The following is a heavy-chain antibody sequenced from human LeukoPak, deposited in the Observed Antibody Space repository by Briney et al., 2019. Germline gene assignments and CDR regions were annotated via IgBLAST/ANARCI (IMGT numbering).Heavy chain of an antibody. CDR3: ARGLYGWGGDAFDM. CDR2: VSSSGGGM. J-gene: IGHJ3*02. CDR1: GFTRSSYE. D-gene: IGHD3-10*01. Sequence: GGSLRLSCAASGFTRSSYEMNWVRQAPGKGLEWVSYVSSSGGGMLYADSVKGRFTISRDNAKNSLSLQLSSLRAEDTAIYYCARGLYGWGGDAFDMWGQGTMVTVSS. V-gene: IGHV3-48*03.